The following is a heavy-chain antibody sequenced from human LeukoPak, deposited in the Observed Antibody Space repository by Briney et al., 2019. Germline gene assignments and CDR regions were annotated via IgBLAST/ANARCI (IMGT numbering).Heavy chain of an antibody. V-gene: IGHV4-30-2*01. J-gene: IGHJ5*02. D-gene: IGHD3/OR15-3a*01. CDR1: GDSISSGDRS. CDR3: ASTAGFGRGSWFDP. CDR2: IHHGGST. Sequence: PSKTLSLTCAVSGDSISSGDRSWSWIRQPPGKGLEWIGDIHHGGSTYYNPSLKSRVTISVDRSKNQFSLKLSSVTAADTAVHYCASTAGFGRGSWFDPWGQGTLVTVSS.